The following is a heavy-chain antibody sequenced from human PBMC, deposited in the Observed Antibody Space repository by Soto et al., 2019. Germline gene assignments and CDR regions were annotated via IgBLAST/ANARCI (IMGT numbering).Heavy chain of an antibody. J-gene: IGHJ6*02. D-gene: IGHD5-18*01. CDR2: ISYDGSNR. V-gene: IGHV3-30*18. CDR1: GDSGFSFSSYG. Sequence: QVHLVDSGGGVVQPGGSLRLSCAASGDSGFSFSSYGIHWVRQAPGKGLEWVSVISYDGSNRHFADSVKGRFAVSRDDAMHTVYLQMNALRPEDTAVYYCAKDRMVRSYYYGMDVWGQGTTVTVSS. CDR3: AKDRMVRSYYYGMDV.